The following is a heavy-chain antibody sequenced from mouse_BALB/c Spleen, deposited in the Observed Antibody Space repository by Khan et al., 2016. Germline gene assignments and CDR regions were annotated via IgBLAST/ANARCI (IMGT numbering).Heavy chain of an antibody. CDR3: ARTDRRGYFDY. CDR1: GYTFSSYW. CDR2: ILPGSGST. V-gene: IGHV1-9*01. J-gene: IGHJ2*01. Sequence: VQLQQSGAELMKPGASVKISCKATGYTFSSYWIEWVKQRPGHGLEWIGEILPGSGSTNYNEKFRGKATFTADTSSNTAYMQLSSLTAEDYAVDYSARTDRRGYFDYWGQGTTLTVSS.